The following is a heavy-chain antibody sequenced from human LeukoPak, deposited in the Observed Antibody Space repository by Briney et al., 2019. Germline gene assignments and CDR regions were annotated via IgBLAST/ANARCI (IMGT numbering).Heavy chain of an antibody. CDR2: ISWDGGST. V-gene: IGHV3-43D*04. CDR1: GFTFDDYA. J-gene: IGHJ4*02. CDR3: AKGDCSSTSCPLDY. D-gene: IGHD2-2*01. Sequence: PGGSLRLSCAASGFTFDDYAMHWVRQAPGKGLEWVSLISWDGGSTYYADSVKGRFTISRDNSKNSLYLQMNSLRAEEPALYYCAKGDCSSTSCPLDYWGQGTLVTVSS.